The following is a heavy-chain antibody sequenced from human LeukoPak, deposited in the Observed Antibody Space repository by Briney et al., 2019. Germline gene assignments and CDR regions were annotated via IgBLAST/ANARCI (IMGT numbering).Heavy chain of an antibody. Sequence: SETLSLTCTVSGDSIRSGSYYWGWIRQPPGKGLEWIGSMSYSGYTYYNPSLKSRVTISVDTSKNQFSLKLSSVTAADTAVYYCARGPIKIVPGLAFDIWGQGTMVTVSS. J-gene: IGHJ3*02. CDR1: GDSIRSGSYY. V-gene: IGHV4-39*07. CDR2: MSYSGYT. CDR3: ARGPIKIVPGLAFDI. D-gene: IGHD3-22*01.